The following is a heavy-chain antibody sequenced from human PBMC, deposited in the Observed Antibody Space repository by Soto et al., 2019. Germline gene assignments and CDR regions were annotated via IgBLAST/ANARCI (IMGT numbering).Heavy chain of an antibody. Sequence: PSETLSLTCTVSGGSISSSSYYWGWIRQPPGKGLEWIGSIYYSGSTYYKPSLKSRVTISVDTSKNQFSLKLSSVTAADTAVYYCARLQQWLVQLDYWGQGTLVTVSS. CDR2: IYYSGST. CDR3: ARLQQWLVQLDY. CDR1: GGSISSSSYY. J-gene: IGHJ4*02. V-gene: IGHV4-39*01. D-gene: IGHD6-19*01.